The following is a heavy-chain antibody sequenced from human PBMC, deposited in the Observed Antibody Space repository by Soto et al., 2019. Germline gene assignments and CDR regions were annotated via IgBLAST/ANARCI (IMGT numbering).Heavy chain of an antibody. V-gene: IGHV1-18*01. CDR3: ARDRXXXXXXXXXXXXFAP. J-gene: IGHJ5*02. CDR1: GYTFTSYG. Sequence: ASVKVSCKASGYTFTSYGISWVRQAPGQGLEWMGWISAYNGNKNYAQKLQGRVTMTTDTSTSTAYMELRSLRSDDTAVYYCARDRXXXXXXXXXXXXFAPWGQGTLVPVSS. CDR2: ISAYNGNK.